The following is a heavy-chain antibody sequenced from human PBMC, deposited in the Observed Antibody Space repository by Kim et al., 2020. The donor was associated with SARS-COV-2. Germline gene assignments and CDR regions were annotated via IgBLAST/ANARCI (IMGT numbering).Heavy chain of an antibody. CDR2: IDYSGST. V-gene: IGHV4-59*01. CDR1: GSSIGSYY. Sequence: SETLSLTCTVSGSSIGSYYLSWIRQPPGKGLEWIGDIDYSGSTDYNPSLKSRVTLSIDTSKSQFSLRLTSVTPADTAMYYCARGATMITPWGQGTLVTVSS. J-gene: IGHJ5*02. D-gene: IGHD3-22*01. CDR3: ARGATMITP.